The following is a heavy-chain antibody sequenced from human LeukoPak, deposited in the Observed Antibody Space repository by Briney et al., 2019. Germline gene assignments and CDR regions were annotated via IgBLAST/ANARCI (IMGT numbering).Heavy chain of an antibody. J-gene: IGHJ4*02. Sequence: PSETLSLTCTVSGGSISSSYWSWIRQPPGKGLEWIGYIYYSRSTNYNPALKSRVTISVDTSKNQFSLKLSSVTAADTAVYYCARIQYYYDSSGYYLDYWGQGTLVTVSS. D-gene: IGHD3-22*01. CDR1: GGSISSSY. CDR3: ARIQYYYDSSGYYLDY. CDR2: IYYSRST. V-gene: IGHV4-59*01.